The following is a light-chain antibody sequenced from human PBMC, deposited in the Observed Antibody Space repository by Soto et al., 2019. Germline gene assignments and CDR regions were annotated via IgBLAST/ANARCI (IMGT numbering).Light chain of an antibody. V-gene: IGKV3-20*01. CDR3: QQYGSSRT. Sequence: IVLMQSTGTLSLSPGERATLSCRASQSVSSSYLAWYQQKPGQAPRLLIYGASSRATGIPDRFSGSGSGTDFTLTISRLEPEDFAVYYCQQYGSSRTFGQGTKVDI. J-gene: IGKJ1*01. CDR2: GAS. CDR1: QSVSSSY.